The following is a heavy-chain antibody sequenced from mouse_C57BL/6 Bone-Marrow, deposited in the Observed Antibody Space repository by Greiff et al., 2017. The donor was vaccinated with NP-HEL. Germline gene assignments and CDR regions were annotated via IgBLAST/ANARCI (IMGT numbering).Heavy chain of an antibody. CDR3: VRQGWWTEFAY. J-gene: IGHJ3*01. CDR2: IRSKSNNYAT. CDR1: GFSFNTYA. D-gene: IGHD1-1*02. V-gene: IGHV10-1*01. Sequence: EVQLVESGGGLVQPKGSLKLSCAVSGFSFNTYAMNWVRQAPGKGLEWVARIRSKSNNYATYYADSVKDRFTISRDDSESMIYLQMNNLKTENAAMYYCVRQGWWTEFAYWGQGTLVTVSA.